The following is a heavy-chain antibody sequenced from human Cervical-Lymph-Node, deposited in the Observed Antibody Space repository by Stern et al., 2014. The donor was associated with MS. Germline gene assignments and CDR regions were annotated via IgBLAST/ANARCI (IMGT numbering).Heavy chain of an antibody. D-gene: IGHD3-3*01. CDR2: FDPEDGET. CDR1: GYTLTEFS. J-gene: IGHJ6*02. Sequence: VQLVASGAEVKKPGASVKVSCKVSGYTLTEFSMHWVRQAPGKGLEWMGGFDPEDGETIYAQKFQGRVTMTEDTSTDTAYMELSSLRSEDTAVYYCATDRDDFRSGYSAPTKGYGLDVWGQGTTVTVTS. V-gene: IGHV1-24*01. CDR3: ATDRDDFRSGYSAPTKGYGLDV.